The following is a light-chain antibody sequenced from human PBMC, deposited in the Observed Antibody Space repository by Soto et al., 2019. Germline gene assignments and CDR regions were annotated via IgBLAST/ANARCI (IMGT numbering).Light chain of an antibody. Sequence: QSALTQPASVSGSPGQSITISCTGTSSDVGGYNYVSWYQQHPGKAPKLMIYEVSNRPSGDSDRFSGSKSGNTASLTISGLPAEDEADYYCSSYTSSSTPYVFGSGTKVTVL. J-gene: IGLJ1*01. CDR1: SSDVGGYNY. CDR3: SSYTSSSTPYV. CDR2: EVS. V-gene: IGLV2-14*03.